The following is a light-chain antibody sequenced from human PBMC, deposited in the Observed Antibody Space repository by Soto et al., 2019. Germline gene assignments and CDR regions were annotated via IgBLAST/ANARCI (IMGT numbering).Light chain of an antibody. CDR2: EVT. CDR1: SSDVGSYNL. V-gene: IGLV2-23*02. J-gene: IGLJ1*01. CDR3: CSYAGTSTYV. Sequence: QSVLTQPASVSGSPGQSVTISCTGTSSDVGSYNLVSWYQHHPGKAPKLMIYEVTKRPSGVSSRFSGSKSGDTASLTISGLQAEDEADYYCCSYAGTSTYVFGTGTKVTVL.